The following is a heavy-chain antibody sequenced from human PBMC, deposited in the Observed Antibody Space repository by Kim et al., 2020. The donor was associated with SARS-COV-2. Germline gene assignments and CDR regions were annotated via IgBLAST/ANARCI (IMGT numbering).Heavy chain of an antibody. D-gene: IGHD3-3*01. V-gene: IGHV3-23*01. CDR3: AYASITTFGVGISDY. CDR1: GFTFSSYA. J-gene: IGHJ4*01. Sequence: GGSLRLSCAASGFTFSSYAMSWVRQAPGKGLEWVSAISGSGGSTYYADSAKGRFTISRDNYKNTLSLQMNMLSAENTDVYYCAYASITTFGVGISDY. CDR2: ISGSGGST.